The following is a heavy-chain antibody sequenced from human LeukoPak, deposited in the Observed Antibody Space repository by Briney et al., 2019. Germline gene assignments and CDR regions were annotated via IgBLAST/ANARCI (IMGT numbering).Heavy chain of an antibody. J-gene: IGHJ4*02. CDR3: AREGYCNNTICDKPFDY. CDR1: GGTFSSYA. V-gene: IGHV1-69*04. Sequence: SVKVSCKASGGTFSSYAISWVRQAPGQGLEWMGRIIPILGIANYAQKFQGRVTITADKFTSTAYMELSSLRSDDTAVYYCAREGYCNNTICDKPFDYWGQGTLVTVSS. CDR2: IIPILGIA. D-gene: IGHD2-2*01.